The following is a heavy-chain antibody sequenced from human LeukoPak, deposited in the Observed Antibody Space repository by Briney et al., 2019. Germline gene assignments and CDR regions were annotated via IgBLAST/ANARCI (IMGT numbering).Heavy chain of an antibody. Sequence: GGSLRLSCAASGFTFSSSWMTWVRQAPGKGLEWVANIKADGSETLYVDSVKGRFTISRDNAKNSVFLQMNSLRAEDTAVYYCAKVLAVAGGYWGQGTLVTVSS. V-gene: IGHV3-7*05. D-gene: IGHD6-19*01. CDR1: GFTFSSSW. J-gene: IGHJ4*02. CDR3: AKVLAVAGGY. CDR2: IKADGSET.